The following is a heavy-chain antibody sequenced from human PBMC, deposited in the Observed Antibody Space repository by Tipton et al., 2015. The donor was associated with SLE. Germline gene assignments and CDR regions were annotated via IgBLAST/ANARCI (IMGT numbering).Heavy chain of an antibody. CDR3: AGIGGKATVGPFYYYGMDV. CDR2: INHSGST. V-gene: IGHV4-34*01. Sequence: TLSLTCAVYGGSFSGYYWSWIRQPPGKGLEWIGEINHSGSTNYNPSLKSRVTISVDTSKNQFSLKLSSVTAADTAVYYCAGIGGKATVGPFYYYGMDVWGQGTTVTVSS. J-gene: IGHJ6*02. D-gene: IGHD4-23*01. CDR1: GGSFSGYY.